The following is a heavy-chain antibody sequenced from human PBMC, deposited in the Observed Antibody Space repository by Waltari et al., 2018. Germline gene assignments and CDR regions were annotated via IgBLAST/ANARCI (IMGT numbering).Heavy chain of an antibody. D-gene: IGHD3-3*01. Sequence: QVQLQESGPGLVKPSETLSLTCTVSGYSISRGYSWGWFRQPAGQGLEWIGSIYHSGSTYYNPSLKSRVTISVDTSKNQFSLKLSSVTAADTAVYYCARVGLLRFLEWSDNWFDPWGQGTLVTVSS. V-gene: IGHV4-38-2*02. J-gene: IGHJ5*02. CDR2: IYHSGST. CDR3: ARVGLLRFLEWSDNWFDP. CDR1: GYSISRGYS.